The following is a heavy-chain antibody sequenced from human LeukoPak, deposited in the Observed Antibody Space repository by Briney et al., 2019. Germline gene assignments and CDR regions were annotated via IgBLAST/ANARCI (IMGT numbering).Heavy chain of an antibody. CDR3: ARGLVQWLVRSYYYYGMDV. D-gene: IGHD6-19*01. CDR2: INQSGST. V-gene: IGHV4-34*01. Sequence: SETLSLTCGVYGGPFSGYYWSWIRQPPGKGLEWIGEINQSGSTNYNPSLKSRVTISIDTSKNQFSLKLTSVTAADTAVYYCARGLVQWLVRSYYYYGMDVWGQGTTVTVSS. J-gene: IGHJ6*02. CDR1: GGPFSGYY.